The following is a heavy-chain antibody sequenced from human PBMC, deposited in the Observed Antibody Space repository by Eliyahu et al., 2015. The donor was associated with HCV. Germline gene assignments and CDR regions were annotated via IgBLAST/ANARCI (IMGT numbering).Heavy chain of an antibody. CDR1: GFPFSSYG. CDR2: ISYDGSNK. CDR3: AKDEVLLWFGTIDY. J-gene: IGHJ4*02. Sequence: QVQLVESGGGVVQPGRSLXXSXSASGFPFSSYGMHWVRQAPGKGLEXVAVISYDGSNKYYADSVKGRFTISRDNSKNTLYLQMNSLRAEDTAVYYCAKDEVLLWFGTIDYWGQGTLVTVSS. V-gene: IGHV3-30*18. D-gene: IGHD3-10*01.